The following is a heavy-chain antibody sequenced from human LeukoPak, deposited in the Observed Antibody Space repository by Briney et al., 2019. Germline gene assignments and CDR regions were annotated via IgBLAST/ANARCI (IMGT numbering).Heavy chain of an antibody. CDR2: IYKGGST. D-gene: IGHD3-16*01. Sequence: GSLRLSCAASGFTVSSIYMSWVRHAPGKGLEWVSIIYKGGSTNYADSVKGRFTISRDNSKNTLYLQMNSLRTEDTAVYYCARGGITIDWSEGAFDIWGQGTLITVSS. CDR3: ARGGITIDWSEGAFDI. J-gene: IGHJ3*02. CDR1: GFTVSSIY. V-gene: IGHV3-66*02.